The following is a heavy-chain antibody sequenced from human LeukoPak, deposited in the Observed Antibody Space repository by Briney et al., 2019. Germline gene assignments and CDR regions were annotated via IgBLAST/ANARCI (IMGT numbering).Heavy chain of an antibody. Sequence: QTGGSLRLSCAASGFTFSSYGMHWVRQAPGKGLEWVAVISYDGSNKYYVDSVKGRFTISRDNSKNTLYLQMSSLRAEDTAVYYCARVQLWLDSWGQGTLVTVSS. CDR2: ISYDGSNK. CDR3: ARVQLWLDS. CDR1: GFTFSSYG. J-gene: IGHJ5*01. V-gene: IGHV3-30*03. D-gene: IGHD5-18*01.